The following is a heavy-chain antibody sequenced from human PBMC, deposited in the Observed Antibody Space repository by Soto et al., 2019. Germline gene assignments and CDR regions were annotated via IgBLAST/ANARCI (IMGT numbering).Heavy chain of an antibody. J-gene: IGHJ3*02. CDR1: GGSISSGGYY. CDR2: IYYSGST. CDR3: ARDSSGTTPAFDI. V-gene: IGHV4-31*03. D-gene: IGHD1-26*01. Sequence: QVQLQESGPGLVKPSQTLSLTCTVSGGSISSGGYYWSWIRQHPGKGLEWIGYIYYSGSTYYNPSLKSRVTISVDTSKNQFSLQLSSVTAADTAVYYCARDSSGTTPAFDIWGQGTMVTVSS.